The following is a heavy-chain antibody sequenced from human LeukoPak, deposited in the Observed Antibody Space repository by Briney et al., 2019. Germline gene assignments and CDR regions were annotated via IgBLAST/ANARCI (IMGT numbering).Heavy chain of an antibody. CDR2: SGTVGDT. V-gene: IGHV3-13*04. CDR1: GFTSSAYD. CDR3: VRAAMPYIINGRRFDY. J-gene: IGHJ4*02. Sequence: GGSLRLSCAASGFTSSAYDMHWVRQIAGGGLEWVSTSGTVGDTFYSDSVKGRFTISRENAKNSVHLQMNSLRVEDSAIYFCVRAAMPYIINGRRFDYWGQGTLVTVSS. D-gene: IGHD2-2*01.